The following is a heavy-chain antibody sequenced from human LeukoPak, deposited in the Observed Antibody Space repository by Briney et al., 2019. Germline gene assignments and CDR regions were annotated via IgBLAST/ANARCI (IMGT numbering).Heavy chain of an antibody. CDR3: ARLWSGYYYLDY. D-gene: IGHD3-3*01. CDR2: ISGSGTTI. V-gene: IGHV3-48*03. J-gene: IGHJ4*02. Sequence: GGSLRLSCAASGFTFSIYEMNWVRQAPGKGLEWVSYISGSGTTIYYADSVEGRFTISRDNAENSLYLQMNSLTAEDTAVYYCARLWSGYYYLDYWGQGTLVTVSS. CDR1: GFTFSIYE.